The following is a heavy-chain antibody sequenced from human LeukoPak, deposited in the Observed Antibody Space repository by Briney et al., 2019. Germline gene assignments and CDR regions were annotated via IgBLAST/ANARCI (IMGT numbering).Heavy chain of an antibody. CDR3: ARLGLHGSGTYYFFDY. J-gene: IGHJ4*02. V-gene: IGHV1-2*06. Sequence: ASVKVSCKASGQSLTGYFIHWVRQAPGQGLEWVGRIDPNTGDTIYAQDFQGRVTVTSATSISTAYMELSRLTSDDTAVYFCARLGLHGSGTYYFFDYWGQGTLVTVSS. CDR2: IDPNTGDT. CDR1: GQSLTGYF. D-gene: IGHD3-10*01.